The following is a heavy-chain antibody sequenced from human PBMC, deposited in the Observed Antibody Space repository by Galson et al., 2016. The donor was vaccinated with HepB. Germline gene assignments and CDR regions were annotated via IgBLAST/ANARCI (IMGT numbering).Heavy chain of an antibody. CDR1: GFTINTYS. Sequence: SLRLSCAASGFTINTYSMKWVRRAPGKGLEWVSSISNSYSYIYYADSVKGRFTISRDNAKNSLYLQMNSLRAEDTAVYYCARLGPIAAADYWGQGTLVTVSS. D-gene: IGHD6-13*01. J-gene: IGHJ4*02. CDR3: ARLGPIAAADY. V-gene: IGHV3-21*01. CDR2: ISNSYSYI.